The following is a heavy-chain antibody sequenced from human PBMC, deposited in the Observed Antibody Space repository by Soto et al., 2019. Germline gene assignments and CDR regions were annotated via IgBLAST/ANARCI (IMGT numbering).Heavy chain of an antibody. D-gene: IGHD6-19*01. V-gene: IGHV1-8*01. CDR3: ATSGGGWYLC. J-gene: IGHJ4*02. Sequence: QVQLVQSGAEVKKPGASVKVSCKASGYTFSSYDINWVRQATGQGLEWMGWLNPNSGDTGYAQKFQGRVTLTRNTSINTAYRELSRLTSDDTAVYYCATSGGGWYLCWGQETLVTVSS. CDR2: LNPNSGDT. CDR1: GYTFSSYD.